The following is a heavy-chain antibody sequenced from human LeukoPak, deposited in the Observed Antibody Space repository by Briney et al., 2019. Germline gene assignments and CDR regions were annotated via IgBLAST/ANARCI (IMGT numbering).Heavy chain of an antibody. CDR2: IVPILGIA. CDR3: ARDLLRNSLCY. CDR1: GGTFSSYT. J-gene: IGHJ4*02. V-gene: IGHV1-69*04. D-gene: IGHD4-23*01. Sequence: SVKVSCKASGGTFSSYTISWVRQAPGQGLEWMGRIVPILGIANYAQKFQGRVTITADKSTSTAYMELSSLRSEDTAVYYCARDLLRNSLCYWGQGTLVTVSS.